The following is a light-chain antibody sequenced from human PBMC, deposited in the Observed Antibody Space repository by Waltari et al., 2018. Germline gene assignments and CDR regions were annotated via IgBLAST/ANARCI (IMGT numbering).Light chain of an antibody. CDR3: AAWDAGLSALV. J-gene: IGLJ3*02. V-gene: IGLV1-44*01. CDR2: GSA. Sequence: QFVLTQPPSASGPPGQRVTIPSSGSTANFGTYNVNWYQYLQGTPPKLLIHGSAHRPSGFPARFSGSKSGTSASLAISGLQSEDEADYYCAAWDAGLSALVFGGGTKLTVL. CDR1: TANFGTYN.